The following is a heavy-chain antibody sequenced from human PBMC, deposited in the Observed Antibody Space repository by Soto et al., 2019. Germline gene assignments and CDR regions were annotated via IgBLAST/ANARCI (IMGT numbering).Heavy chain of an antibody. CDR2: VNPTAST. D-gene: IGHD6-19*01. Sequence: QVQVQQWGAGLLKSSETLSLTCAVYGGSFSGYYWSWIRQSPGKGLEWIGEVNPTASTTYNPSLKSRVTISVDTSKNQFSLNLNSVTAADTALYYCARSREQWLVDAFDIWGQGTMVTVSS. V-gene: IGHV4-34*01. CDR3: ARSREQWLVDAFDI. CDR1: GGSFSGYY. J-gene: IGHJ3*02.